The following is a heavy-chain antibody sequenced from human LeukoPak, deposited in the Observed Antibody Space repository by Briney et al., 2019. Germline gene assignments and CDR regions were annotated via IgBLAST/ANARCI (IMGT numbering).Heavy chain of an antibody. Sequence: GGSLRLSCAASGFTFSSYGMHWVRQAPGKGLEWVAFIRYDGSNKYYADSVKGRFTISRDNSKNTLYLQMNSLRAEDTAVYYCARDGSIGGVIVDSDYWGQGTLVTVSS. J-gene: IGHJ4*02. D-gene: IGHD3-16*02. CDR3: ARDGSIGGVIVDSDY. CDR2: IRYDGSNK. V-gene: IGHV3-30*02. CDR1: GFTFSSYG.